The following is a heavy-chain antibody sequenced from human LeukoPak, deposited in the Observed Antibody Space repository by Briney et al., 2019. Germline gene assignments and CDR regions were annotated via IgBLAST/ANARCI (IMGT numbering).Heavy chain of an antibody. D-gene: IGHD5-12*01. CDR2: LIGSSGST. J-gene: IGHJ4*02. CDR3: AKGAYDYIEIGYFDS. V-gene: IGHV3-23*01. CDR1: GFTSTNYA. Sequence: GGSLRLSCAASGFTSTNYAMNWVRQAPGKGLEWVSVLIGSSGSTDYADSVKGRFTISRDTSKNTLFLQMNSLRAEDTAIYYCAKGAYDYIEIGYFDSWGQGTLVTVSS.